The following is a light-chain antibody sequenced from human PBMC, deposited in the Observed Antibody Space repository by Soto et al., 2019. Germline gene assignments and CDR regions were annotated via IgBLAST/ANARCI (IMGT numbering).Light chain of an antibody. Sequence: EIVLTQSPGTLSLSPGERATLSCRASQSLSSDYLAWCQQKPGQAPRVIMYGASRRATGIPDRFSGGGSGTDFTLTISRLEPEDFAVYFCQQYAGPPTTFGQGTRLEIK. CDR3: QQYAGPPTT. J-gene: IGKJ5*01. CDR2: GAS. V-gene: IGKV3-20*01. CDR1: QSLSSDY.